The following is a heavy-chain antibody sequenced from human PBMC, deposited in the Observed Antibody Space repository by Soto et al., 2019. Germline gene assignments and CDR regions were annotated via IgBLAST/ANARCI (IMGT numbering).Heavy chain of an antibody. V-gene: IGHV4-31*03. Sequence: PSETLSLTCTVSGGSISSGCYYWSWIRQHPGTGLEWIGYIYYSGSTYYNPSLKSRVTISVDTSKNQFSLKLSSVTAADTAVYYCARGAIVVVPAAYWFDPWGQGTLVTVSS. D-gene: IGHD2-2*01. CDR3: ARGAIVVVPAAYWFDP. J-gene: IGHJ5*02. CDR1: GGSISSGCYY. CDR2: IYYSGST.